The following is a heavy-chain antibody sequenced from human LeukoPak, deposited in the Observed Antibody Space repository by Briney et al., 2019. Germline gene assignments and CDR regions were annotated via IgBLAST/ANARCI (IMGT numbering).Heavy chain of an antibody. CDR3: ARGGARLYSYGYVFGY. CDR2: IYYSGST. Sequence: SETLSLTCTVSGGSISSYYRSWIRQPPGKGLEWIGYIYYSGSTNYNPSLKTRVTISVDTSKNQFSLKLSSVTAADTAVYYCARGGARLYSYGYVFGYWGQASLVTVSS. J-gene: IGHJ4*02. V-gene: IGHV4-59*13. CDR1: GGSISSYY. D-gene: IGHD5-18*01.